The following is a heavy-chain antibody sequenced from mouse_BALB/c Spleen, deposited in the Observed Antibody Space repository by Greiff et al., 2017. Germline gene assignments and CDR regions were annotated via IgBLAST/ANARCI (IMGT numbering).Heavy chain of an antibody. D-gene: IGHD2-14*01. CDR3: ARSRRYDPMDD. J-gene: IGHJ4*01. CDR1: GYAFSSYW. CDR2: IYPGDGDT. V-gene: IGHV1-80*01. Sequence: QVQLQQSGAELVRPGSSVKISCKASGYAFSSYWMNWVKQRPGQGLEWIGQIYPGDGDTNYNGKFKGKATLTADKSSSTAYMQLSSLTSEDSAVYFCARSRRYDPMDDWGQGTSVTVSS.